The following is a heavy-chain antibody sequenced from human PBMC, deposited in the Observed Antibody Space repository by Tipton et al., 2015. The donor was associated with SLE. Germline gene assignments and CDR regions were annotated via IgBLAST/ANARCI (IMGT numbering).Heavy chain of an antibody. CDR3: ARGRLYDFWSAFQH. V-gene: IGHV3-23*01. J-gene: IGHJ1*01. CDR1: GFTFSSYA. Sequence: SLRLSCAASGFTFSSYAMSWVRQAPGKGLEWVSAISGSGGSTYYADSVKGRFTISRDNSKNTLYLQMNSLRAEDTAVYYCARGRLYDFWSAFQHWGQGTLVTVSS. CDR2: ISGSGGST. D-gene: IGHD3-3*01.